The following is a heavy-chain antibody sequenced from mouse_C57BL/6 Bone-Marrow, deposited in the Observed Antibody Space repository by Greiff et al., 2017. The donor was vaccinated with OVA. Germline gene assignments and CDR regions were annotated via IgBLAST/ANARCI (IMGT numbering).Heavy chain of an antibody. CDR1: GYTFTSYW. V-gene: IGHV1-72*01. CDR2: IDPNSGGT. J-gene: IGHJ4*01. CDR3: ATPRYGSRTNYYAMDY. D-gene: IGHD1-1*01. Sequence: QVQLQQPGAELVKPGASVKLSCKASGYTFTSYWMHWVKQRPGRGLEWIGRIDPNSGGTKYNEKFKSKATLTVDKPSSTAYMQLSSLTSEDSAVYYCATPRYGSRTNYYAMDYWGQGTSVTVSS.